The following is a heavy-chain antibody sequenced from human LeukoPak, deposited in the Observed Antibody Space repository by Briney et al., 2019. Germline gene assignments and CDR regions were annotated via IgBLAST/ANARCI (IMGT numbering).Heavy chain of an antibody. J-gene: IGHJ5*02. Sequence: GGSLRLSCAASGFTFSSYAMSWVRQAPGKGLEWVSAISGSGGSTYYADSVKGRFTISRDNSKNTLYLQMSSLRAEDTAVYYCARDSRDIVLVPAAINWFDPWGQGTLVTVSS. CDR1: GFTFSSYA. D-gene: IGHD2-2*01. V-gene: IGHV3-23*01. CDR3: ARDSRDIVLVPAAINWFDP. CDR2: ISGSGGST.